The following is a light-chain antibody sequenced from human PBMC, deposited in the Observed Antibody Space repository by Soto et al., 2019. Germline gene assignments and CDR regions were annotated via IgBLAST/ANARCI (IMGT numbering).Light chain of an antibody. CDR2: GAV. CDR3: QQSYSSPRT. CDR1: QSISSY. J-gene: IGKJ4*01. V-gene: IGKV1-39*01. Sequence: DIQMTQSPSSLSASVGGRVTVTCRASQSISSYLNWYQQKPGKAPKLLIYGAVNLQSGVPSRFSGSGSGTDFILTISSLQPEDFATYYCQQSYSSPRTFGGGTKVEIK.